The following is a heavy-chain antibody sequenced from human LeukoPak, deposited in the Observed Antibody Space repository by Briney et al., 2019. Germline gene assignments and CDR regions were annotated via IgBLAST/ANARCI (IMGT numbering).Heavy chain of an antibody. D-gene: IGHD5-18*01. CDR1: GGSTSSYY. J-gene: IGHJ4*02. V-gene: IGHV4-59*08. CDR3: ARQSPRNTAMVFGY. CDR2: IYYSGST. Sequence: SETLPLTCTVSGGSTSSYYWSWIRQPPGKGLEWIGYIYYSGSTNYNPSLKSRVTISVDTSKNQFSLKLSSVTAADAAVYYCARQSPRNTAMVFGYWGQGTLVTVSS.